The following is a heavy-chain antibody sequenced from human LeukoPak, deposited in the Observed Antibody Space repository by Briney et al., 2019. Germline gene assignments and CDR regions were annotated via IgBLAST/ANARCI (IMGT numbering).Heavy chain of an antibody. D-gene: IGHD3-9*01. CDR3: AKVGYNNILTGDYNDYFDY. CDR1: GFTFSSYA. V-gene: IGHV3-23*01. J-gene: IGHJ4*02. Sequence: GGSLRLSCAASGFTFSSYAVSWVRQAPEKGLEWVSVTSGTGDKTYYAESAKGRFTIFRDNSKNTLYLQMNSLRAEDTAIYYCAKVGYNNILTGDYNDYFDYWGQGTLVAVSS. CDR2: TSGTGDKT.